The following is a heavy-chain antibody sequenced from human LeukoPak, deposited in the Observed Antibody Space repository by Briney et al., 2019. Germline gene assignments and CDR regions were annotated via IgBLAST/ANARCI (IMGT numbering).Heavy chain of an antibody. CDR3: ARDAPKRPYSNYGYYYYYYMDV. Sequence: SEKVSCKASGGTFSSYAISWVRQAPGQGLEWMGGIIPIFGTANYAQKFQGRVTITADESTSTAYMELSSLRSEDTAVYYCARDAPKRPYSNYGYYYYYYMDVWGKGTTVTVSS. J-gene: IGHJ6*03. CDR2: IIPIFGTA. V-gene: IGHV1-69*13. D-gene: IGHD4-11*01. CDR1: GGTFSSYA.